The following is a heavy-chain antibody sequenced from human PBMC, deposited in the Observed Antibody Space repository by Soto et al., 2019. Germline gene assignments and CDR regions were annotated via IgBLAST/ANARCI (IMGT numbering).Heavy chain of an antibody. V-gene: IGHV4-31*03. CDR2: IYYSGSA. CDR1: GGSISSGGYY. CDR3: AIYDSSGSRGFQH. D-gene: IGHD3-22*01. J-gene: IGHJ1*01. Sequence: QVQLQESGPGLVKPSQTLSLTCTVSGGSISSGGYYWSWIRQNPGKGLEWIGYIYYSGSAYYNPSLKSRVTISVDTSKNQFSLKLSSVTAADTAVYYCAIYDSSGSRGFQHWGQGTLVTVSS.